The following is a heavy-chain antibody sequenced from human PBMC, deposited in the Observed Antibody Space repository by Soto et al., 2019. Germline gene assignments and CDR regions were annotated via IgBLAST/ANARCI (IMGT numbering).Heavy chain of an antibody. CDR2: ISWNSGSI. Sequence: SLRLSCAASGFTFDDYAMHWVRQAPGKGLEWVSGISWNSGSIGYADSVKGRFTISRDNAKNSLYLQMNSLRAEDTALYYCAKEMGPGYSGYDSFDYWGQGTLVTVSS. CDR3: AKEMGPGYSGYDSFDY. CDR1: GFTFDDYA. V-gene: IGHV3-9*01. J-gene: IGHJ4*02. D-gene: IGHD5-12*01.